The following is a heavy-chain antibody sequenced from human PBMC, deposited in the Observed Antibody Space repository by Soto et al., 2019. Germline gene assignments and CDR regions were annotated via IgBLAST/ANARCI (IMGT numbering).Heavy chain of an antibody. D-gene: IGHD3-16*01. CDR2: IYWDDDK. Sequence: QITLKESGPTLVKPTQPLTLTCTFSGFSLSTSGVGVGWIRQPPGKALVWLALIYWDDDKRYSPSLKSRLTITKDTSKNQVVLTLTNMDPVDTATYYCAPSLYDYVWGTNWFDPWGQGTLVTVSS. CDR3: APSLYDYVWGTNWFDP. V-gene: IGHV2-5*02. J-gene: IGHJ5*02. CDR1: GFSLSTSGVG.